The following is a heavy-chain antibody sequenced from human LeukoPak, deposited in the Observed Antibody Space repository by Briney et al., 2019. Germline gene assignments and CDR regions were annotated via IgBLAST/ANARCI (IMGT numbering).Heavy chain of an antibody. Sequence: GGSLRLSCAASGFTFSGSAMHWVRQASGKGLEWVGRIRSKANSYATAYAASVKGRFTISRDDSKNTLYLQMNSLRAEDTAVYYCAKPWFGELSPYDAFDIWGQGTMVTVSS. CDR3: AKPWFGELSPYDAFDI. CDR1: GFTFSGSA. V-gene: IGHV3-73*01. J-gene: IGHJ3*02. CDR2: IRSKANSYAT. D-gene: IGHD3-10*01.